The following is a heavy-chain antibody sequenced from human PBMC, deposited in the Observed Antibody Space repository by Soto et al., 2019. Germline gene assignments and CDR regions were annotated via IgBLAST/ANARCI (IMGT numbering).Heavy chain of an antibody. CDR3: ANGGDGGYAETDYYYYMDV. J-gene: IGHJ6*03. V-gene: IGHV3-23*01. Sequence: HPGGSLRLSCAASGFTFSSYAMSWVRQAPGKGLDWVSAISGSGGSTYYADSVKGRFTISRDNSKNTLYLQMNSLRAEDTAVYYCANGGDGGYAETDYYYYMDVWGKGTTVTVSS. CDR1: GFTFSSYA. D-gene: IGHD5-12*01. CDR2: ISGSGGST.